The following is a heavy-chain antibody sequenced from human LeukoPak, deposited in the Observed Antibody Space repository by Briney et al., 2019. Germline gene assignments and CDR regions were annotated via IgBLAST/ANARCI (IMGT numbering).Heavy chain of an antibody. J-gene: IGHJ4*02. V-gene: IGHV1-46*01. CDR1: RYSLSYYY. Sequence: GASPKDSCKAFRYSLSYYYVHWVRQAPGQGRGWMGEINPSGGSTSYAQKCQGRITVTRDTYTNTVYMDLSSLRSEDTATYYCARGAPTTRIGAGRFDYWGQGSLLTVAS. CDR3: ARGAPTTRIGAGRFDY. CDR2: INPSGGST. D-gene: IGHD5-12*01.